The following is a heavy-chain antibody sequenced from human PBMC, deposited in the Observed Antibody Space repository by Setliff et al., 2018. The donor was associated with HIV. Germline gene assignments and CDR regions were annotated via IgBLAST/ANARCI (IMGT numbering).Heavy chain of an antibody. CDR2: IYYSGST. CDR1: GGSISSSSYF. CDR3: ARLRGLNLEPFDY. D-gene: IGHD1-1*01. V-gene: IGHV4-39*01. Sequence: SETLSLTCTVSGGSISSSSYFWGWIRQPPGKGLEWIGSIYYSGSTYYDPSLKSRVTISVDSSKNQFSLKLSSVTAADTAVYYCARLRGLNLEPFDYWGQGTLVTVSS. J-gene: IGHJ4*02.